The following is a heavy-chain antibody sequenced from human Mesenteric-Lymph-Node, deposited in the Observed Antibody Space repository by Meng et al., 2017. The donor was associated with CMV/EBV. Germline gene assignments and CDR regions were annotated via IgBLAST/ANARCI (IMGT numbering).Heavy chain of an antibody. CDR1: GGSVSSGSYY. V-gene: IGHV4-61*01. J-gene: IGHJ6*02. Sequence: SETLSLTCTVSGGSVSSGSYYWSWIRQPPGKGLEWTGYIYYSGSTNYNPSLKSRVTISVDTSKNQFSLKLSSVTAADTAVYYCARMSYSSSWYDGMDVWGQGTTVTVSS. CDR2: IYYSGST. D-gene: IGHD6-13*01. CDR3: ARMSYSSSWYDGMDV.